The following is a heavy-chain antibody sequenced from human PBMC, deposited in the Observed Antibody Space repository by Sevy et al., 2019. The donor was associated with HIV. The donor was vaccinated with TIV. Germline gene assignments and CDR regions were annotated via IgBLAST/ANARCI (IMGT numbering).Heavy chain of an antibody. CDR2: ISYDGNNK. CDR1: GFTFSSYA. Sequence: GGSLRLSCAASGFTFSSYAMHWVRQAPGKGLEWVAVISYDGNNKYYAGSGKGRSTITRGNSRKTLALKMNSLRAEDTAADYGAGNLGSYYFPSYYSYGMDDWGQGTTVTVSS. J-gene: IGHJ6*02. CDR3: AGNLGSYYFPSYYSYGMDD. D-gene: IGHD1-26*01. V-gene: IGHV3-30-3*01.